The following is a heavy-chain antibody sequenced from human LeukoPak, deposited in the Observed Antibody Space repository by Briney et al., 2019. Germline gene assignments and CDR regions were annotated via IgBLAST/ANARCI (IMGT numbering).Heavy chain of an antibody. V-gene: IGHV1-46*01. CDR3: ARGVVVVVADPNTLYYFDY. J-gene: IGHJ4*02. CDR1: GYTFTSYY. D-gene: IGHD2-15*01. Sequence: GALVKVSCKASGYTFTSYYMHWVRQAPGQGLEWMGIINPSGGSTSYAQKFQGRVTMTRDTSTSTVYMELSSLRSEDTAVYYCARGVVVVVADPNTLYYFDYWGQGTLVTVSS. CDR2: INPSGGST.